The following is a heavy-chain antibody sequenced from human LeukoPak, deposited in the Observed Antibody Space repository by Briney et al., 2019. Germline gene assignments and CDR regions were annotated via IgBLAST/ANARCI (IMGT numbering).Heavy chain of an antibody. CDR1: DGSFSGYY. J-gene: IGHJ4*02. CDR2: INHSGIT. D-gene: IGHD3-9*01. CDR3: ARGYDILTAYFPF. V-gene: IGHV4-34*01. Sequence: KCSETLSLTCAVYDGSFSGYYWSWIRQPPGKGLEWVGEINHSGITNYNPSLKSRVTISVDTSKNQFSLKLTSVTAADTAVYYCARGYDILTAYFPFWGQGTLVTVSS.